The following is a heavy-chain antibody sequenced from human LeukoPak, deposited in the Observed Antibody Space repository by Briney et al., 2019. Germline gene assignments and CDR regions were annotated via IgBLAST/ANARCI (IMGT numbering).Heavy chain of an antibody. Sequence: SETLSLTCTVSGGSISSYYWSWIRQPPGKGLEWIGYIYYRGSTNYNPSLKSRVTISVDTSKNQFSLKLSSVTAADTAVYYCARGAMVRGVINFDYWGQGTLVTVSS. V-gene: IGHV4-59*12. J-gene: IGHJ4*02. CDR1: GGSISSYY. D-gene: IGHD3-10*01. CDR3: ARGAMVRGVINFDY. CDR2: IYYRGST.